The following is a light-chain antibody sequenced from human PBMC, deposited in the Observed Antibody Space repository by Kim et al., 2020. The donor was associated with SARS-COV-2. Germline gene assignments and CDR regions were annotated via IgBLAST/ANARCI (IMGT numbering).Light chain of an antibody. Sequence: SSELTQDPAVSVALGQTVRITCQGDSLRRYYASWYQQKPGQAPVLVIYGKNNRPSGIPDRFSGSSSGNTASLTITGAQAEYEADYYCNSRDSSGNHLVFG. CDR2: GKN. CDR3: NSRDSSGNHLV. V-gene: IGLV3-19*01. J-gene: IGLJ3*02. CDR1: SLRRYY.